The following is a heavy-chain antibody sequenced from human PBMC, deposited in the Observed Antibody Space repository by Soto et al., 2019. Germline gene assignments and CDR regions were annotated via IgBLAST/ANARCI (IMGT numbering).Heavy chain of an antibody. J-gene: IGHJ5*02. V-gene: IGHV3-21*01. D-gene: IGHD2-2*01. CDR2: ISSSSYI. CDR3: ARAGCSSTSCYFSFTFDP. CDR1: GFTFSSYS. Sequence: PGGSLRLSCAASGFTFSSYSMNWVRQAPGKGLEWVSSISSSSYIYYADSVKGRFTISRDNAKNSLYLQMNSLRAEDTAVYYCARAGCSSTSCYFSFTFDPWGQGTLVTVSS.